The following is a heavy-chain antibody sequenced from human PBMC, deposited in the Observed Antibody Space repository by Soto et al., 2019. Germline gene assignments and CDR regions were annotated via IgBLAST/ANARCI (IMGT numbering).Heavy chain of an antibody. Sequence: QVQLVQSGAEVTKPGSSVTVSCKASGGIFNNYAINWVRQAPGQGLEWVGGIIPGFGTPNYAQKVQGRVTITADESTSTAYMGLSSLRSEDTAVYYCARDLGSSGAFDYWGQGTLVTVSS. V-gene: IGHV1-69*12. CDR2: IIPGFGTP. D-gene: IGHD6-19*01. J-gene: IGHJ4*02. CDR3: ARDLGSSGAFDY. CDR1: GGIFNNYA.